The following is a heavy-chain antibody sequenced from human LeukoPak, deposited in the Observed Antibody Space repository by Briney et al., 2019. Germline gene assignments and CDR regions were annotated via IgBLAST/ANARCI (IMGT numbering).Heavy chain of an antibody. Sequence: GGSLRLSCVASGFTFSSYWMHWVRQAPGKGLEWVAVISYDGSNKYYADSVKGRFTISRDISKNTLYLQMNSLRPEDTAVFYCARDTTGKVRGFCDYWGQGTLVTVSS. D-gene: IGHD1-26*01. CDR1: GFTFSSYW. J-gene: IGHJ4*02. CDR3: ARDTTGKVRGFCDY. V-gene: IGHV3-30-3*01. CDR2: ISYDGSNK.